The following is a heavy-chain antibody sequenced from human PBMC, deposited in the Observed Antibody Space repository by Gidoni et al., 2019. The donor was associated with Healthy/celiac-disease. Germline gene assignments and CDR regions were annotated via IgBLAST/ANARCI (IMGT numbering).Heavy chain of an antibody. CDR2: IYYSGST. V-gene: IGHV4-39*01. D-gene: IGHD6-19*01. CDR3: ARRSGYSSAWYDY. J-gene: IGHJ4*02. Sequence: QLQLQESGPGLVKPSGILSLTCTVSGGSISSRNYYWGWIRQPPGKGLEWIGTIYYSGSTYYNPSLKSRVTISVDTSRNQFSLKLSSVTAADTAVYYCARRSGYSSAWYDYWGQGTLVTVSS. CDR1: GGSISSRNYY.